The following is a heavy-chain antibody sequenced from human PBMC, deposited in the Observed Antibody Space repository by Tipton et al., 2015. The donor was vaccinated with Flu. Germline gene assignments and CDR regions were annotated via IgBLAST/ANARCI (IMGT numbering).Heavy chain of an antibody. V-gene: IGHV4-39*07. D-gene: IGHD3-16*01. CDR2: IYYTGYR. J-gene: IGHJ5*01. CDR3: AKVKFGWVES. CDR1: GGPITSSSYY. Sequence: TLSLTCSVSGGPITSSSYYWGWIRQPPGRPLEWVGSIYYTGYRYDNPSLKSRLAMSIDTSQRQFSLRLSSMTAEETAVYYCAKVKFGWVESWAQGTLVTVSS.